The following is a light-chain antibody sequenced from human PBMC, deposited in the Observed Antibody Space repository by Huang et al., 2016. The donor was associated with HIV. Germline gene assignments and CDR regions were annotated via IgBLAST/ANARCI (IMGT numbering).Light chain of an antibody. V-gene: IGKV3-11*01. CDR2: DAS. CDR3: QQRKYWPPIT. J-gene: IGKJ5*01. Sequence: ETVLTQSPATLSLSPGERATLSCRASQSVNSYLAWYQQKPGQTPRLLIYDASNRATGIPARFSGSGSGTDFTLTISSLGPEDFAVYYCQQRKYWPPITFGQGTRLEIK. CDR1: QSVNSY.